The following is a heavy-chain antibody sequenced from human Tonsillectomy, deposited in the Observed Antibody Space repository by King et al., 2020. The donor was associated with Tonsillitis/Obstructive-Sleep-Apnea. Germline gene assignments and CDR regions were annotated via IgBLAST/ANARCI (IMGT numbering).Heavy chain of an antibody. V-gene: IGHV5-10-1*01. CDR1: GYSFTSYW. Sequence: VQLVESGAEVKKPGESLRISCKGSGYSFTSYWIDWVRQMPGKGLEWMGTIDPSDSYTNYSPSFQGHVTISADKSITTAYLQWSCLKASDTAMYYCARRYFDGHYHYYMDVWGKGTTVTVSS. J-gene: IGHJ6*03. D-gene: IGHD3-9*01. CDR3: ARRYFDGHYHYYMDV. CDR2: IDPSDSYT.